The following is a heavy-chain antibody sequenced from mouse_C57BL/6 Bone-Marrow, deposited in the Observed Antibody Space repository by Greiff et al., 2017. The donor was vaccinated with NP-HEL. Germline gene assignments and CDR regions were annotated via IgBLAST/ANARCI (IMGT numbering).Heavy chain of an antibody. D-gene: IGHD1-1*01. V-gene: IGHV1-7*01. CDR2: INPSSGYT. J-gene: IGHJ1*03. CDR3: AREVVAPYWYCDV. CDR1: GYTFTSYW. Sequence: QVQLQQSGAELAKPGASVKLSCKASGYTFTSYWMHWVKQRPGQGLEWIGYINPSSGYTKYNQKFKDKATLTADKSSSTAYMQLSSLTYEDSAVYYCAREVVAPYWYCDVWGTGTTVTVSS.